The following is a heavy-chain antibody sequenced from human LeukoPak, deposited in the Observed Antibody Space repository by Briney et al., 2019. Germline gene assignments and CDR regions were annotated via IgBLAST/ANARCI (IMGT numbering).Heavy chain of an antibody. Sequence: ASVKVSCKASGYTFTSYGISWVRQAPGQGLEWMGWISAYNGNTNYAQKLQGRVTMTTDTSMSTAYMELRSLRSDDTAVYYCARDLYSPECASVFSCDYWGQGTLVTVSS. CDR3: ARDLYSPECASVFSCDY. V-gene: IGHV1-18*01. CDR1: GYTFTSYG. J-gene: IGHJ4*02. CDR2: ISAYNGNT. D-gene: IGHD2-15*01.